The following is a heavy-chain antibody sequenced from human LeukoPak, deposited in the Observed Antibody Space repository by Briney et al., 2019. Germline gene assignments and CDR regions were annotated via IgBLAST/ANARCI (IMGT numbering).Heavy chain of an antibody. D-gene: IGHD3-16*01. CDR2: ISASGHYT. V-gene: IGHV3-23*01. CDR3: AKDGSWGDYQFYFYIDV. J-gene: IGHJ6*03. Sequence: GGSLRLSCAVSGFTFGNSAMSWVRQAPGKGLEWISGISASGHYTYTADSLKGRLTISRDNSKNTLYLQMNNLRAEDTALYYCAKDGSWGDYQFYFYIDVWGQGTTVTV. CDR1: GFTFGNSA.